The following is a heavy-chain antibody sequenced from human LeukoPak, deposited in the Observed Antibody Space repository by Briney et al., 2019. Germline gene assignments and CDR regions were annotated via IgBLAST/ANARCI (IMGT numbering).Heavy chain of an antibody. CDR1: GGSFSGYY. V-gene: IGHV4-34*01. D-gene: IGHD5-18*01. Sequence: SETLSLTCAVYGGSFSGYYWSWIRQPPGKGLEWIGEINHSGSTNYNPSLKSRVTISVDTSKNQFSLKLSSVTAEDTAVYYCARGLRGYSYGLSLYFDYWGQGTLVTVSS. CDR3: ARGLRGYSYGLSLYFDY. J-gene: IGHJ4*02. CDR2: INHSGST.